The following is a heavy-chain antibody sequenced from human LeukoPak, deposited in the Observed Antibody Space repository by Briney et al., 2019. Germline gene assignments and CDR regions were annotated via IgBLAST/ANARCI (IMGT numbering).Heavy chain of an antibody. D-gene: IGHD2-2*01. J-gene: IGHJ3*02. CDR2: ISSSGSTI. CDR1: GFTFSSYE. Sequence: GGSLRLSCAASGFTFSSYEMNWVRQAPGKGLEWVSYISSSGSTIYYADPVKGRFTISRDNAKNSPYLQMNSLRAEDTAVYYCARGAIVVVPAAEDDAFDIWGQGTMVTVSS. CDR3: ARGAIVVVPAAEDDAFDI. V-gene: IGHV3-48*03.